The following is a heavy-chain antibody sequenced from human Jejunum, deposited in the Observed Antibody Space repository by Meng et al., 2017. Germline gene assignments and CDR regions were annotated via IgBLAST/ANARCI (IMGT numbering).Heavy chain of an antibody. Sequence: ASVKVSCKASGYSFASYYMHWVRQAPGQGLEWMGSINPRDGSTTYAQKFQGRVSMTRDTSTSTAYMELSSLISEDTAGYYCAREPIVVVEGGIPPRYYYGMDVWGQGTTVTVSS. CDR3: AREPIVVVEGGIPPRYYYGMDV. J-gene: IGHJ6*02. CDR2: INPRDGST. CDR1: GYSFASYY. V-gene: IGHV1-46*01. D-gene: IGHD2-15*01.